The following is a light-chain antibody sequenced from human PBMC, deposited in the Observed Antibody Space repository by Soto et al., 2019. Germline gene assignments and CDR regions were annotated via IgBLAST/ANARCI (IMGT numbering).Light chain of an antibody. CDR2: EVS. Sequence: QSALTQPASVSGSPGQSITISCTGTSSDVGGYNYVSWYQQHPGKAPKLMIYEVSNRPSGVSNRFSGSKSGNTASLTISVLQAEDDADYYCSSYTSSSIDYVFGTGTKLTVL. V-gene: IGLV2-14*01. CDR1: SSDVGGYNY. CDR3: SSYTSSSIDYV. J-gene: IGLJ1*01.